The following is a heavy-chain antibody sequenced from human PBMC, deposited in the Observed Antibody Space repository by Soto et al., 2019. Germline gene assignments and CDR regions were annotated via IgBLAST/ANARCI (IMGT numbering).Heavy chain of an antibody. V-gene: IGHV1-69*08. Sequence: QVQLVQSGAEVKKPGSSVKVSCKASGGTFSSYTISWVRQAPGQGLGWMGRIIPILGIANYAQKFQGRVTITADKSTSTAYMELSSLRSEDTAVYYCAREAYCGGDCSQYYFDYWGQGTLVTVSS. CDR2: IIPILGIA. CDR3: AREAYCGGDCSQYYFDY. J-gene: IGHJ4*02. CDR1: GGTFSSYT. D-gene: IGHD2-21*02.